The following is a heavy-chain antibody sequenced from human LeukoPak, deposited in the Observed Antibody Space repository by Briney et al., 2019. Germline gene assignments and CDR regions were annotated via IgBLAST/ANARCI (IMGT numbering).Heavy chain of an antibody. D-gene: IGHD2-2*01. Sequence: GGSLRLSCAASGFTFSSYWMHWVRQAPGKGLVWVSRINSDGSSTSYADSVKGRLTISRDNAKNTLYLQMNSLRAEDTAVYYCARDGCSSTSCYADWFDPWGQGTLVTVSS. CDR3: ARDGCSSTSCYADWFDP. V-gene: IGHV3-74*01. CDR2: INSDGSST. CDR1: GFTFSSYW. J-gene: IGHJ5*02.